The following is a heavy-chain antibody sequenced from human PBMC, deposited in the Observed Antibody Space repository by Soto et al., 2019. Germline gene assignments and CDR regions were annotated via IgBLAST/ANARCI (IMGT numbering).Heavy chain of an antibody. J-gene: IGHJ4*02. CDR3: ALALGPTTGLDY. Sequence: QVQLQESGPGLVKPSQTLSLTCSVAGASTVSHYHWSWIRQPPGKGLEWMGYIYNSGTTFYNPSLTSRLSISMDTYGNQFSLELRSVTAADTAVYYCALALGPTTGLDYWGQGTLVTVSS. CDR1: GASTVSHYH. CDR2: IYNSGTT. V-gene: IGHV4-31*02. D-gene: IGHD1-26*01.